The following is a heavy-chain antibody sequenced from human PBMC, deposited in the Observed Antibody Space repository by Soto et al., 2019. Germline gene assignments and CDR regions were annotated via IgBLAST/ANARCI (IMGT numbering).Heavy chain of an antibody. J-gene: IGHJ6*02. D-gene: IGHD2-2*01. V-gene: IGHV1-3*01. CDR1: GYSFTKYG. Sequence: QVQLVQSGTEVKKPGASVKVSCKTSGYSFTKYGLHWVRQAPGQRLEWMGWINPGNGDTKYSQKFQGRVTITRETSATQAYMELSSLRSQGSAVFYCARTDCSSTSCYNYYYYGMDVWGQGTTVTVSS. CDR2: INPGNGDT. CDR3: ARTDCSSTSCYNYYYYGMDV.